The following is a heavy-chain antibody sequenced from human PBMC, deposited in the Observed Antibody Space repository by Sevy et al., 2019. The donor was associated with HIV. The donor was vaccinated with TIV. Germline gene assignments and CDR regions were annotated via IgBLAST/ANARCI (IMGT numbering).Heavy chain of an antibody. V-gene: IGHV3-11*01. CDR1: GFTFSDHY. J-gene: IGHJ4*02. Sequence: GGSLRLSCAASGFTFSDHYMSWIRQAPGEGLEWLSYISSSGASTDYADSVKGRFTISRDNAKNSLFLQMNSLRVEDAAVYYCVRVRKTYYDFWSGYYEGGFDCWGQGTLVTVSS. D-gene: IGHD3-3*01. CDR2: ISSSGAST. CDR3: VRVRKTYYDFWSGYYEGGFDC.